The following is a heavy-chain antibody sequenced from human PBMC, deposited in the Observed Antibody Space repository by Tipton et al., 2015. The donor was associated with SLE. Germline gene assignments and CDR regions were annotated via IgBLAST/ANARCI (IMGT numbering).Heavy chain of an antibody. D-gene: IGHD6-6*01. Sequence: GLVKPSETLSLTCTVSGGSMSGHYWGWIRQFPGKGLEWIGYTGSAVYNPSLKRRVTISVDTSKNQFSLKLTSVTAADTAVYYCARGGASSKWLDPWGQGILVTVSS. CDR1: GGSMSGHY. V-gene: IGHV4-59*11. CDR3: ARGGASSKWLDP. CDR2: YTGSA. J-gene: IGHJ5*02.